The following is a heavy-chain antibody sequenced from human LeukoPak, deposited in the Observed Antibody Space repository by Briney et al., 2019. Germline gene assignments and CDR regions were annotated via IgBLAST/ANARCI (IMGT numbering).Heavy chain of an antibody. J-gene: IGHJ4*02. CDR3: AKEGSRIAARPGFDY. CDR1: GFTFSSYG. V-gene: IGHV3-30*02. CDR2: IRYDGSNK. D-gene: IGHD6-6*01. Sequence: GGSLRLSCAASGFTFSSYGMHWVRQAPGNGLEWVAFIRYDGSNKYYADSVKGRFTISRDNSKNTLYLQMNGLRAEDTAVYYCAKEGSRIAARPGFDYWGQGTLVTVSS.